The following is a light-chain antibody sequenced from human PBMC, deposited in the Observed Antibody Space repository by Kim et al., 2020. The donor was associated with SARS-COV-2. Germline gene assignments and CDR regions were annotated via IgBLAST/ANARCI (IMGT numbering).Light chain of an antibody. CDR2: TNT. V-gene: IGLV1-40*01. Sequence: QRCTLTCTGGSSNIGAGSDVHSYQQLPGTAPPLLISTNTIRPPGVPDRFSGSKSGTSASLAITGLPAEDEADYFCQSYDNSLNIKVFGGGTQLTVL. J-gene: IGLJ2*01. CDR1: SSNIGAGSD. CDR3: QSYDNSLNIKV.